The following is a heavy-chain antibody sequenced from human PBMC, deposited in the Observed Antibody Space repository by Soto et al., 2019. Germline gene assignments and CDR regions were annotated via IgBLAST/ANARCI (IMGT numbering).Heavy chain of an antibody. D-gene: IGHD5-18*01. CDR3: AKDKGYCYGIESATYYYGMHV. CDR1: GFTFSSYA. J-gene: IGHJ6*04. CDR2: ISGSGGST. V-gene: IGHV3-23*01. Sequence: PGGSLRLSCAASGFTFSSYAMICVRQAPGKGLEWVSAISGSGGSTSYADSVKGRFTISRDNSKNTLYLQMNSLSAEDTAVYYCAKDKGYCYGIESATYYYGMHVWGEALTVTVPQ.